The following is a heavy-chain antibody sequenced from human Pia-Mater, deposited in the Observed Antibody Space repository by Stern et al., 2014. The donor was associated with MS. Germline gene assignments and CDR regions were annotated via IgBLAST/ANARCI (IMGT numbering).Heavy chain of an antibody. CDR1: GYDFRRYA. D-gene: IGHD2-21*01. Sequence: QVQLVQSGSEWKKPGASVKVSCKASGYDFRRYAMNWVRQAPGQGLEWMGWINSATGAPLYAQGLEGRFVFSLDTSVRTAYLQIVSLRTEDTAIYYCSSRGAGEFGVSPTGSWGQGTLVTVSS. J-gene: IGHJ5*02. CDR2: INSATGAP. CDR3: SSRGAGEFGVSPTGS. V-gene: IGHV7-4-1*01.